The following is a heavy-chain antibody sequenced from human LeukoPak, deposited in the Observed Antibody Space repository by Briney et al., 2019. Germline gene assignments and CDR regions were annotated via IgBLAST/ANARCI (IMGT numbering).Heavy chain of an antibody. J-gene: IGHJ5*02. CDR2: IKQDGSET. CDR3: ARKIYYYDSSDFGWFGT. CDR1: GFIFKTSW. V-gene: IGHV3-7*03. D-gene: IGHD3-22*01. Sequence: GGSLRLSCAASGFIFKTSWMSWVRQAPGKGLECVANIKQDGSETYYVDSRKGRFTISRDNTKNALYLEMNSLRAEDTAVYYCARKIYYYDSSDFGWFGTWGQGTLVTVSS.